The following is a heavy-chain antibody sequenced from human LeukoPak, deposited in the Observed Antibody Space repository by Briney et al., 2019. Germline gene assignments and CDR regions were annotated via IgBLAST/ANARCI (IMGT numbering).Heavy chain of an antibody. D-gene: IGHD5-18*01. J-gene: IGHJ4*02. V-gene: IGHV3-30*04. Sequence: GGSLRLSCAASGFTFSGYPIHWVRQAPGKGLEWVAVISYDGSNKYYADSVKGRFTISRDNSKNTLYLQMNSLRAEDTAVYYCARDLALGTATLDYWGQGTLVTVSS. CDR2: ISYDGSNK. CDR1: GFTFSGYP. CDR3: ARDLALGTATLDY.